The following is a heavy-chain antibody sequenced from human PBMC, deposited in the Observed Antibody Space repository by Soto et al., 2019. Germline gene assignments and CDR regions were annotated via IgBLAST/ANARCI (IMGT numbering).Heavy chain of an antibody. J-gene: IGHJ4*02. D-gene: IGHD3-3*01. CDR1: GFTFSDYY. CDR3: ARDFGPGFVEWLLSQGDY. V-gene: IGHV3-11*01. CDR2: ISSSGSTI. Sequence: GGSLRLSCAASGFTFSDYYMSWIRQAPGKGLEWVSYISSSGSTIYYADSVKGRFTISRDNAKNSLYLQMNSLRAEDTAVYYCARDFGPGFVEWLLSQGDYWGQGTLVTVSA.